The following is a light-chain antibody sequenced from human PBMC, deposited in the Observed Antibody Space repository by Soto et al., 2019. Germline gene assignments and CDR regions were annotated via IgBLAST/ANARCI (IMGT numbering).Light chain of an antibody. Sequence: EKVMTQSPATLSVSPGERATLSCRASENVKNRLAWYQQKPGQAPRLLIYDAFTRATGIPARFSGSASGTEFTLTISSLQSEDFAVYYCQQYDDWPLTLGGETKVEIK. J-gene: IGKJ4*01. V-gene: IGKV3-15*01. CDR3: QQYDDWPLT. CDR1: ENVKNR. CDR2: DAF.